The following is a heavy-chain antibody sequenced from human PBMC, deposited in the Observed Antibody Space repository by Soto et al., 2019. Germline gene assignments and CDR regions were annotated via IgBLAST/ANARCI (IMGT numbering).Heavy chain of an antibody. D-gene: IGHD3-10*01. CDR3: ARATGADKEDY. J-gene: IGHJ4*02. Sequence: EVQLVESGGGLVQPGGSLRLSCAASGFTFSSSWMSWVRQAPGKGLEWVANIKEDGSERYYVDSVKGRFTISRDNAKNSFYLQMNSLRAEDTAVYYCARATGADKEDYWGQGTLVTVSS. V-gene: IGHV3-7*04. CDR2: IKEDGSER. CDR1: GFTFSSSW.